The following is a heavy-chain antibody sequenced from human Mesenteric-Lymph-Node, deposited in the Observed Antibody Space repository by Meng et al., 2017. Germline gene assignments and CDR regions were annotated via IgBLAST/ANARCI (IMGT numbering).Heavy chain of an antibody. CDR2: IYSDGSNK. V-gene: IGHV3-33*01. CDR1: GFTFSTSG. CDR3: ASGVSYGYDY. D-gene: IGHD5-18*01. J-gene: IGHJ4*02. Sequence: GESLKISCAASGFTFSTSGMHWVRQAPGKGLEWVAVIYSDGSNKYYADSVKGRFTISRDNSKNTLYLQMSSLRAEDTAVYYWASGVSYGYDYWGQGTLVTVSS.